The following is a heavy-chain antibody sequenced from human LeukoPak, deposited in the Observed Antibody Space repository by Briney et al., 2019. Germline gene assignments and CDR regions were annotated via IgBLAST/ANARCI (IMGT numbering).Heavy chain of an antibody. CDR2: ISAYNGNT. Sequence: ASVKVSCKASGYTFTSYGISWVRQAPGQGLEWMGWISAYNGNTNYAQKLQGRVTMTTDTSTSTAYMELRSLRSDDTAVYYCARVAGVYSSGWYFVARQPDYWGQGTLVTVSS. J-gene: IGHJ4*02. CDR3: ARVAGVYSSGWYFVARQPDY. V-gene: IGHV1-18*01. CDR1: GYTFTSYG. D-gene: IGHD6-19*01.